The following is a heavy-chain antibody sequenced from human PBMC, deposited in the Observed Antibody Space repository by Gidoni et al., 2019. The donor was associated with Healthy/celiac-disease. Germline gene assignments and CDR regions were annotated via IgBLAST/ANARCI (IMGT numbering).Heavy chain of an antibody. CDR2: IYPGDSYT. J-gene: IGHJ3*02. CDR1: GSSFTNYW. CDR3: ARLLRFGGVIVKEVDAFDI. D-gene: IGHD3-16*02. V-gene: IGHV5-51*01. Sequence: VQLVQSGAEVKKPGESLKISCKGSGSSFTNYWIGWVRQMPGKGLEWMGIIYPGDSYTRYSPSFQGQVTISADKSISTAYLQWSSLKASDTAMYYCARLLRFGGVIVKEVDAFDIWGQGTMVTVSS.